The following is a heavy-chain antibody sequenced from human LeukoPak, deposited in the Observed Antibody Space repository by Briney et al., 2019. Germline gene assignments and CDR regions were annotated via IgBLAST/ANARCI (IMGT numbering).Heavy chain of an antibody. V-gene: IGHV4-59*01. J-gene: IGHJ4*02. D-gene: IGHD3-22*01. CDR2: IYYSGST. CDR3: ARVTGYMIEDYFDY. Sequence: SETLSLTCTVSGGSISSYYWSWIRQPSGKGLEWIGYIYYSGSTNYNLSLKSRVTISVDTSKNQFSLRLSSVTAADTAVYYCARVTGYMIEDYFDYWGQGTLVTVSS. CDR1: GGSISSYY.